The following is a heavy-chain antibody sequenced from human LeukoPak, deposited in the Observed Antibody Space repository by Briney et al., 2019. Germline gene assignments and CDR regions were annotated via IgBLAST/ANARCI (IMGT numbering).Heavy chain of an antibody. CDR1: GFTFSSYG. CDR3: AKDWITDWSNYFDP. V-gene: IGHV3-30*02. Sequence: GGSLRLSCAASGFTFSSYGMHRVRHVPGKGLEWVAFMRYGESDTYYTDSVKGRFTISRDNSKNTLYLQMNSLRAEDTAIYYCAKDWITDWSNYFDPWGQGTLVTVSS. CDR2: MRYGESDT. D-gene: IGHD3-9*01. J-gene: IGHJ5*02.